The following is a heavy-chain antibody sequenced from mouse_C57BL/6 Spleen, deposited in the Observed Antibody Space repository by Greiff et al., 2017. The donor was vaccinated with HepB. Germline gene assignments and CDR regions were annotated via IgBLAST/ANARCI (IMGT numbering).Heavy chain of an antibody. D-gene: IGHD2-10*02. J-gene: IGHJ2*01. V-gene: IGHV5-16*01. CDR2: INYDGSST. CDR3: ARDGYEYYFDY. Sequence: EVKVVESEGGLVQPGSSMKLSCTASGFTFSDYYMAWVRQVPEKGLEWVANINYDGSSTYYLDSLKSRFIISRDNAKNILYLQMSSLKSEDTATYYCARDGYEYYFDYWGQGTTLTVSS. CDR1: GFTFSDYY.